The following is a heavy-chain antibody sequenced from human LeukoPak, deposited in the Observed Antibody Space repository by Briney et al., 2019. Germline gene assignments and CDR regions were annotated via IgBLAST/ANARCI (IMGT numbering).Heavy chain of an antibody. V-gene: IGHV4-39*07. CDR3: ARGGFITMIVVPYNWFDP. CDR1: GVSISSSNSY. Sequence: SETLSLTCTVSGVSISSSNSYWGWIRQPPGKGLEWIGSIYYSGSTYYNPSLKSRVTISVDTSKNQFSLKLSSVTAADTAVYYCARGGFITMIVVPYNWFDPWGQGTLVTVSS. CDR2: IYYSGST. J-gene: IGHJ5*02. D-gene: IGHD3-22*01.